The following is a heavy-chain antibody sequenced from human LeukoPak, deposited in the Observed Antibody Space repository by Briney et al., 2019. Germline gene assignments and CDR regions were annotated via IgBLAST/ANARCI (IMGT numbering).Heavy chain of an antibody. CDR1: GYSFTSYW. CDR3: ARWDYDILTGYSYYFDY. D-gene: IGHD3-9*01. V-gene: IGHV5-51*01. J-gene: IGHJ4*02. Sequence: GESLKISCKGSGYSFTSYWIGWVREMPGKGLEWMGIIYPGDSDTRDSPSFQGQVTISADKSISTAYLQWSSMKASDTAMYYCARWDYDILTGYSYYFDYWGQGTLVTVSS. CDR2: IYPGDSDT.